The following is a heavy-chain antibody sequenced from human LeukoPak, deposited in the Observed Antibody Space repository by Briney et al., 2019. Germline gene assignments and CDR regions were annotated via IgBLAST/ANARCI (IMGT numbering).Heavy chain of an antibody. V-gene: IGHV4-59*01. CDR2: IYYGGST. CDR1: GGSISSYF. D-gene: IGHD3-22*01. CDR3: ARDTAGGYYDSSGFSSYYYMDV. J-gene: IGHJ6*03. Sequence: SETLSLTCTVSGGSISSYFWTWIRQPPGKGLEWIGYIYYGGSTSYNPSLQSRVSISLDTSKHQFSLKLSSVTAADTAVYYCARDTAGGYYDSSGFSSYYYMDVWGKGTTVTVSS.